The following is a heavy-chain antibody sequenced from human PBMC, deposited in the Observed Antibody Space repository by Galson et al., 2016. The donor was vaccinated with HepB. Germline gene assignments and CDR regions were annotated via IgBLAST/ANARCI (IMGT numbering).Heavy chain of an antibody. J-gene: IGHJ4*02. V-gene: IGHV3-21*06. CDR1: GFTFSNYS. Sequence: SLRLSCAASGFTFSNYSANWVRQAPGKGLEWVSSISSSSYIYYADSVKGRFTISRDNAKNSLYLQMNSLRAEDTAVYYCAREGGYCSGGSCRFFDYWGQGTLVTVSS. CDR2: ISSSSYI. CDR3: AREGGYCSGGSCRFFDY. D-gene: IGHD2-15*01.